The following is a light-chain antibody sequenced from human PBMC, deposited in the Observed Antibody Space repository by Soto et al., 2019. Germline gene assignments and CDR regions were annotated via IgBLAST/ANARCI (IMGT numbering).Light chain of an antibody. Sequence: DIQMTQSPSSLSASVGDRVTITCRASQPITRYLNWYQQKAGKAPKLLIYATSSLESGVPSRFSGSGSGTDFTLTTNSLQLEDLAIYYCQQSYSNPTFGGGTKVEIK. CDR3: QQSYSNPT. CDR2: ATS. J-gene: IGKJ4*01. V-gene: IGKV1-39*01. CDR1: QPITRY.